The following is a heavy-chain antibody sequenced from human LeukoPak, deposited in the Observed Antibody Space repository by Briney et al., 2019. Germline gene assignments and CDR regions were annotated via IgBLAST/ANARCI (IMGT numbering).Heavy chain of an antibody. Sequence: SETLSLTCTVSGGSISSYYWSWIRQPPGKGLEWIGYIYYSGSTNYNPSLKSRVTISVDTSKNQFSLKLSSVTAADTAVYYCARNSAGYYGSGSRYYYGMDVWGQGTTVTVSS. V-gene: IGHV4-59*08. CDR2: IYYSGST. J-gene: IGHJ6*02. CDR3: ARNSAGYYGSGSRYYYGMDV. D-gene: IGHD3-10*01. CDR1: GGSISSYY.